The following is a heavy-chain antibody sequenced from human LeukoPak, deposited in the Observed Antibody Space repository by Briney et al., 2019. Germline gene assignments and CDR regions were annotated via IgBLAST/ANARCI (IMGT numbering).Heavy chain of an antibody. CDR2: IYSSGST. J-gene: IGHJ4*02. CDR1: GGSISSDF. D-gene: IGHD1-26*01. CDR3: ARAGPGVGPTVFDF. Sequence: SSETLSLTCIVSGGSISSDFWSWVRQPPGKGLEWIGYIYSSGSTKYNPSLESRVTISVDTSKNQFSLKLTSVTAADTAVYFCARAGPGVGPTVFDFWGQGTLVTVSS. V-gene: IGHV4-59*13.